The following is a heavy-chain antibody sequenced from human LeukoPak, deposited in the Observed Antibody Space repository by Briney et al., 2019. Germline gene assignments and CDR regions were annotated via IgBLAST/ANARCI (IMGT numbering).Heavy chain of an antibody. CDR1: GFTFDVYA. D-gene: IGHD5-18*01. CDR3: ATSGYTYGLDY. Sequence: GGSLRLSCAASGFTFDVYAMHWVRQAPGKGLEWVSGISWNSGSIGYAGSVKGRFTISRDNAKNSLYLQMNSLRAEDTALYYCATSGYTYGLDYWGQGTLVTVSS. J-gene: IGHJ4*02. V-gene: IGHV3-9*01. CDR2: ISWNSGSI.